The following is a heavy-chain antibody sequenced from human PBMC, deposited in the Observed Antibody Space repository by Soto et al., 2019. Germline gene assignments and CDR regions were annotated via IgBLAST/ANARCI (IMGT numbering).Heavy chain of an antibody. V-gene: IGHV3-48*03. CDR3: VRYCSSTLCNGVATRTFDY. CDR1: RFTFSTYE. CDR2: ISSSGNTV. D-gene: IGHD2-2*01. J-gene: IGHJ4*02. Sequence: GGSLRLSCAASRFTFSTYEMIWVRQAPGKGLEWVSYISSSGNTVYYADSVKGRFTISRDNTRNSLYLQMNSLRDEDTALYYCVRYCSSTLCNGVATRTFDYWGQGTLVTVSS.